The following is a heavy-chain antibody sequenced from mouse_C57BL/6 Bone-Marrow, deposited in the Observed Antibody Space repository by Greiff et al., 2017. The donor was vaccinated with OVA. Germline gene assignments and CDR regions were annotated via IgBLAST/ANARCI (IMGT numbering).Heavy chain of an antibody. D-gene: IGHD2-2*01. J-gene: IGHJ2*01. CDR1: GFTFSDYY. V-gene: IGHV5-16*01. Sequence: EVKLVESEGGLVQPGSSMKLSCTASGFTFSDYYMAWVRQVPEKGLEWVANINYDGSSTYYLDSLKSRFIISRDNAKNILYLQMSSLKSEDTATYYCARSSSTMVTLFDYWGQGTTLTVSS. CDR2: INYDGSST. CDR3: ARSSSTMVTLFDY.